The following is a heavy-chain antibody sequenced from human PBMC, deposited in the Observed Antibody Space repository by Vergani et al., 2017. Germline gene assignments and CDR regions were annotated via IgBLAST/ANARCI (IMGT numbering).Heavy chain of an antibody. Sequence: QVQLQESGPGLVKPSQTLSLTCTVSGGSISSGSYYLSWIRQPAGKGLEWIGHIYTSGSTNYNPSLKSRVTMSVDTSKNQFSLKLSSVTAADTAVYYCARGPRYNWNDVGFDYWGQGTLVTVSS. V-gene: IGHV4-61*02. D-gene: IGHD1-1*01. CDR2: IYTSGST. J-gene: IGHJ4*02. CDR1: GGSISSGSYY. CDR3: ARGPRYNWNDVGFDY.